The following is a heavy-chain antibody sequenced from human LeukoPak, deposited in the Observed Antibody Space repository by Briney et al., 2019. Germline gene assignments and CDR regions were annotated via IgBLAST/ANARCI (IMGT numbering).Heavy chain of an antibody. CDR2: IYYSGST. Sequence: PSETLSLTCTVSGGSISSSSYYWGWIRQPPGKGLEWIGSIYYSGSTYYNPSLKSRVTISVDTSKNQFSLKLSSVTAADTAVYYCARRNYDSSGYYSDDFDIWGQGTMVTVSS. J-gene: IGHJ3*02. D-gene: IGHD3-22*01. CDR1: GGSISSSSYY. V-gene: IGHV4-39*01. CDR3: ARRNYDSSGYYSDDFDI.